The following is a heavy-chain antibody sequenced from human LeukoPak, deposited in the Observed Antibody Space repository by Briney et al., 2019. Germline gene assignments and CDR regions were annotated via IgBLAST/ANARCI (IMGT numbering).Heavy chain of an antibody. Sequence: GESLRLSCVASGFTFSSSWMSWVRQAPGKGLEWVANINQLGSAQYYVASMKGRFTISRDNAENSLYLQMNSLRAEDTAVYYCARELSVAKLDCWGQGTLVTVSS. CDR2: INQLGSAQ. CDR3: ARELSVAKLDC. V-gene: IGHV3-7*01. J-gene: IGHJ4*02. D-gene: IGHD6-19*01. CDR1: GFTFSSSW.